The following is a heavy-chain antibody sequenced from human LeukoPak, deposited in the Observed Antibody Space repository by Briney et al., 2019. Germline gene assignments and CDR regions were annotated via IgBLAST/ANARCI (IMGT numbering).Heavy chain of an antibody. CDR3: AMFYGGNSGWFDY. D-gene: IGHD4-23*01. CDR2: IYYSGST. CDR1: GGSISSYY. Sequence: SETLSLTCTVSGGSISSYYWSWIRQPPGKGLEWIGYIYYSGSTNYNPSLKSRVTISVDTSKNQFSLKLSSVTAADTAVYYCAMFYGGNSGWFDYWGQGTLVTVSS. V-gene: IGHV4-59*01. J-gene: IGHJ4*02.